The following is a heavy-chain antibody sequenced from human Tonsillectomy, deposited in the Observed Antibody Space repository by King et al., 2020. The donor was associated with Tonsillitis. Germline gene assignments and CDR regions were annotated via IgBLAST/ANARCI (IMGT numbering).Heavy chain of an antibody. CDR2: IYDIGNI. D-gene: IGHD2-15*01. J-gene: IGHJ5*02. V-gene: IGHV4-31*03. CDR3: GRYEGGVFDP. Sequence: VQLQESGPGLVKPSQTLSLTCTVSGGSISGGAYYWSLIRQPPGKGLEWIGFIYDIGNIYYNPSLKSRLTISVDTSETQFSLKLSPVTAADTAVYYCGRYEGGVFDPWGQGTLVTVSS. CDR1: GGSISGGAYY.